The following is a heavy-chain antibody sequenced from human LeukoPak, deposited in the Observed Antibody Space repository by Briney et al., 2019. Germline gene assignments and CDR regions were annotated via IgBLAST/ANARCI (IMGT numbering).Heavy chain of an antibody. CDR3: ARATVGYYYYYYMDV. V-gene: IGHV4-4*07. D-gene: IGHD4-11*01. CDR2: IYTSGST. Sequence: LTCTVXGGSISSYYWSWIRQPAGKGLEWIGRIYTSGSTNYNPSLKSRVTISVDTSKNQFSLKLSSVTAADTAVYYCARATVGYYYYYYMDVWGKGTTVTVSS. CDR1: GGSISSYY. J-gene: IGHJ6*03.